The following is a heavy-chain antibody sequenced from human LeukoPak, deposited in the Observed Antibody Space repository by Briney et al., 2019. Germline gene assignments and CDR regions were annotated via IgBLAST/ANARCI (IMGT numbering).Heavy chain of an antibody. CDR2: FDPEYGET. Sequence: ASMKVSCKVSGYTLNELSIHWVRQAAGKGLEWMGGFDPEYGETVYAQKFQGRVTMAEDTSTDTAYMELSSLRSEDTAVYYCAPLDFWVPSTWGQGTLVTVSS. D-gene: IGHD3-3*01. CDR3: APLDFWVPST. J-gene: IGHJ5*02. CDR1: GYTLNELS. V-gene: IGHV1-24*01.